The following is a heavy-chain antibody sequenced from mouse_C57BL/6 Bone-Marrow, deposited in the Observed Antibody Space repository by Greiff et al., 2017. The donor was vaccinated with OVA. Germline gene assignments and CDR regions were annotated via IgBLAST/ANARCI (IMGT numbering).Heavy chain of an antibody. CDR2: IYPGSGNT. V-gene: IGHV1-66*01. Sequence: VKLVESGPELVKPGASVKISCKASGYSFTSYYIHWVKQRPGQGLEWIGWIYPGSGNTKYNEKFKGKATLTADTSSSTAYMQLSSLTSEDSAVYYCANLLMAGYFDVWGTGTTVTVSS. D-gene: IGHD2-1*01. CDR3: ANLLMAGYFDV. J-gene: IGHJ1*03. CDR1: GYSFTSYY.